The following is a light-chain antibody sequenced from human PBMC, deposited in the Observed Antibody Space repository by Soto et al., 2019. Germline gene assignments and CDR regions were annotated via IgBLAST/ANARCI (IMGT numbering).Light chain of an antibody. CDR2: DAS. J-gene: IGKJ1*01. CDR3: QQYSTYPWT. V-gene: IGKV1-5*01. Sequence: DIQMTQSPSTLSASAVDSVTITCRASQSISKWVVWYQQKPGKAPKILIFDASSLESGVPSRFSGSGSATEFTLTISSLQPDDFATYYCQQYSTYPWTFGQGNK. CDR1: QSISKW.